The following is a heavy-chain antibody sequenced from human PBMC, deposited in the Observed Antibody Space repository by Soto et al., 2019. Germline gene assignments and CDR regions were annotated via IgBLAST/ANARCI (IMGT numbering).Heavy chain of an antibody. CDR2: IKKDGSQI. CDR3: ARDVSPGSSSLYLDAFDI. CDR1: GFSFGSSW. Sequence: EVQLVESGGGLVQPGGSLRLSCVASGFSFGSSWMTWVRQAPGKGLEWVANIKKDGSQISYLDSVRGRFTISRDNAKNFLDLPIKRPGAEGPALYYCARDVSPGSSSLYLDAFDIWGQGTMVTVSS. V-gene: IGHV3-7*05. D-gene: IGHD6-13*01. J-gene: IGHJ3*02.